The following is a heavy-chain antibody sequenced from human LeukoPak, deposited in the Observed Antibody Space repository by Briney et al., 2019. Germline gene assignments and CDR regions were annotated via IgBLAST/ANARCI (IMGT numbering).Heavy chain of an antibody. D-gene: IGHD2-2*01. J-gene: IGHJ4*02. CDR1: GFTFSSYA. CDR3: AKNGDIVVVPTANTGDFDY. Sequence: GGSLRLSCAASGFTFSSYAMSWVRQAPGKGLEWVSAISGSGGSTYYADSVKGRFTISRDNSKNTLYLQMNSLRAEDTAVYYCAKNGDIVVVPTANTGDFDYWGQGTLVTVSS. CDR2: ISGSGGST. V-gene: IGHV3-23*01.